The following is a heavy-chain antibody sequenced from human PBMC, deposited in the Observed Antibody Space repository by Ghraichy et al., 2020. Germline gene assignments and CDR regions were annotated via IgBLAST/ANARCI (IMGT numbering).Heavy chain of an antibody. CDR1: GFTFSSYE. CDR3: ARVMYSGNSWFDY. J-gene: IGHJ5*01. Sequence: GGSLRLSCAASGFTFSSYEMNWVRQAPGKGLEWVSYISSSGSTIYYADSVKGRFTISRDNAKNSLYLQMNSLRAEDTAVYYCARVMYSGNSWFDYWGHGTLVTVSS. V-gene: IGHV3-48*03. D-gene: IGHD4-23*01. CDR2: ISSSGSTI.